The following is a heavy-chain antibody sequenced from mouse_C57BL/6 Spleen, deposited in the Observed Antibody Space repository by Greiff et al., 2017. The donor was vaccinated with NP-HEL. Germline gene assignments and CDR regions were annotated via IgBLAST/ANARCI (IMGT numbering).Heavy chain of an antibody. J-gene: IGHJ1*03. CDR2: IHPSDSDT. Sequence: VQLQQSGAELVKPGASVKVSCKASGYTFTSYWMHWVKQRPGQGLEWIGRIHPSDSDTNYNQKFKGKATLTVDKSSSTAYMQLSSLTSEDSAVSYCAIPRWGNSLRRYFDFWGTGTTVTVSS. V-gene: IGHV1-74*01. D-gene: IGHD2-1*01. CDR3: AIPRWGNSLRRYFDF. CDR1: GYTFTSYW.